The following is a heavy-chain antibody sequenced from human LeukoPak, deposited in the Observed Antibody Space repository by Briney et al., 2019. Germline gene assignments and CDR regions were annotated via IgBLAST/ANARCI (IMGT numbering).Heavy chain of an antibody. V-gene: IGHV3-11*01. J-gene: IGHJ4*02. D-gene: IGHD2-15*01. CDR3: ARDTPLVAATPHFDY. Sequence: KPGGSLRLSCTTSGFTFSDYYMSWIRQAPGKGLEWVSDISKSGSTISYADSVKGRFTISRDNAKNSLYLQMNSLRAEDTAVYYCARDTPLVAATPHFDYWGQGTLVTVSS. CDR1: GFTFSDYY. CDR2: ISKSGSTI.